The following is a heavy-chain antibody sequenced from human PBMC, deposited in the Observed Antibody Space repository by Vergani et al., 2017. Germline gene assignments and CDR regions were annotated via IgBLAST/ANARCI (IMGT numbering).Heavy chain of an antibody. CDR1: GFTSSNYW. CDR2: INSDGDST. J-gene: IGHJ6*03. V-gene: IGHV3-74*01. Sequence: VQLVESGGGLVQPGGSLRLSCTASGFTSSNYWMQWVRQAPGKGLVWVSRINSDGDSTSYAGSVKGRFTISRDNAKNTLYLQMDSLRAEDTAVYYCARDGWELLDYFYYMDVWGKGTTVTVSS. CDR3: ARDGWELLDYFYYMDV. D-gene: IGHD1-26*01.